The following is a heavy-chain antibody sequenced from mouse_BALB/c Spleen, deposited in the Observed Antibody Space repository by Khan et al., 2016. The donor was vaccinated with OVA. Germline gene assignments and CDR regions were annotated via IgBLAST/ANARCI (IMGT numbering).Heavy chain of an antibody. V-gene: IGHV9-3-1*01. J-gene: IGHJ4*01. CDR3: ARPPDITYVMGY. D-gene: IGHD1-2*01. Sequence: QIQLVQSGPELKKPGETVKISCKASGYTFTNYGMNWVKQAPGKGLKWMGWINTYTGEPTYADDFKGRFAFSLATSASTSYLQINNLKNEDTATDFCARPPDITYVMGYWCQGTSVTVSS. CDR1: GYTFTNYG. CDR2: INTYTGEP.